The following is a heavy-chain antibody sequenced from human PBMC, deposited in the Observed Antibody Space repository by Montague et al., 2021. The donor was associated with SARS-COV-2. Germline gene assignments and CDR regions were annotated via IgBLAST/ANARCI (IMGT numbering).Heavy chain of an antibody. CDR1: GASVSGSD. Sequence: SETLSLTCTVSGASVSGSDWGWIRQSPGKGLGWIGYFYSVGSTDYNPSLKSRVTISRDTSKNQFSLKVRSVTAADTAVYYCARETKTGDAFDIWGQGTMVTVSS. V-gene: IGHV4-59*02. J-gene: IGHJ3*02. CDR3: ARETKTGDAFDI. CDR2: FYSVGST. D-gene: IGHD1-14*01.